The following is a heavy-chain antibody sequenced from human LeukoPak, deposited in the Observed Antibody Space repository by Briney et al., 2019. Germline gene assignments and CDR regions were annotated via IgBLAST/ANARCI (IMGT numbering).Heavy chain of an antibody. V-gene: IGHV4-34*01. CDR3: ARITIFGVVTTSFDY. D-gene: IGHD3-3*01. CDR2: IYHSGST. Sequence: SETLSLTCAVYGGSFSGYYWSWIRQPPGKGLEWIGYIYHSGSTYYNPSLKSRVTISVDRSKNQFSLKLSSVTAADTAVYYCARITIFGVVTTSFDYWGQGTLVTVSS. J-gene: IGHJ4*02. CDR1: GGSFSGYY.